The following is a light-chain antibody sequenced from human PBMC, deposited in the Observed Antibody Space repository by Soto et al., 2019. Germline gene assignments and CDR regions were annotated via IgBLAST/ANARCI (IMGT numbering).Light chain of an antibody. CDR2: GAS. V-gene: IGKV3-20*01. CDR3: QQYGSSLYI. CDR1: QRVSSSY. J-gene: IGKJ2*01. Sequence: EIVLTQSPGTLYLSPGERATLSCMASQRVSSSYLAWYQQKPGQAPRPLIYGASSRATGIPDRFSGSGSGTDFTLTISRLQPEDFAVYYCQQYGSSLYIFGQVTKLEI.